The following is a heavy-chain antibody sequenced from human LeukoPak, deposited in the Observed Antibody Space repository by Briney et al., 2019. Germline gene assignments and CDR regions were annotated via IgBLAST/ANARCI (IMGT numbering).Heavy chain of an antibody. CDR3: ARPPAYCGGDCYESDY. J-gene: IGHJ4*02. CDR1: GYTFTGYY. D-gene: IGHD2-21*02. V-gene: IGHV1-46*01. CDR2: INPSGGST. Sequence: ASVKVSCKASGYTFTGYYMHWVRQGPGQGLEWMGIINPSGGSTSYAQKFQGRVTMTRDTSTSTVYMELSSLRSEDTAVYYCARPPAYCGGDCYESDYWGQGTLVTVSS.